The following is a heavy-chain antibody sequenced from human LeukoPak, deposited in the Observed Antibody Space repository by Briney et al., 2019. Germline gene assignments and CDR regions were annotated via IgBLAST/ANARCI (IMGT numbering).Heavy chain of an antibody. CDR1: GGSISSSSHY. D-gene: IGHD6-13*01. Sequence: SETLSLTCTVSGGSISSSSHYWGWIRQPPGKGLEWVGSIYYSGSTYYNPSLKSRVTISVDTSKNQFSLKLSSVTAADTAVYYCARSRAQNRIAAAGGDYWGQGTLVTVSS. J-gene: IGHJ4*02. CDR3: ARSRAQNRIAAAGGDY. CDR2: IYYSGST. V-gene: IGHV4-39*01.